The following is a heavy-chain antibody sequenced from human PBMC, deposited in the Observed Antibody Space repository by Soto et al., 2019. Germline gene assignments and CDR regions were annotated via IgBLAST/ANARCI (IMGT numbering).Heavy chain of an antibody. V-gene: IGHV4-30-2*01. CDR2: IYHSGNT. Sequence: TLSLPFAVSGGSVSSGGYSWTWIRQPPGKGLEWIGYIYHSGNTYYNPSLKSRVTISGDRSKNQFTLNLSSVTAADTAVYYCASNVAADDALDVCGQGTMVTVSS. CDR1: GGSVSSGGYS. CDR3: ASNVAADDALDV. J-gene: IGHJ3*01. D-gene: IGHD2-15*01.